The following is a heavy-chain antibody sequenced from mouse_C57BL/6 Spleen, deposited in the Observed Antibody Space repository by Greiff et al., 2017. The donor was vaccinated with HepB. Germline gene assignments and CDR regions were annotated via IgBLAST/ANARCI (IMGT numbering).Heavy chain of an antibody. Sequence: EVKLVESGGGLVQPGGSLKLSCAASGFTFSDYYMYWVRQTPEKRLEWVAYISNGGGSTYYPDTVKGRFTISRDNAKNTLYLQRSRLKSEDTAMYYGARGGVYYGSSYAMDYWGQGTSVTVSS. V-gene: IGHV5-12*01. CDR3: ARGGVYYGSSYAMDY. CDR1: GFTFSDYY. J-gene: IGHJ4*01. CDR2: ISNGGGST. D-gene: IGHD1-1*01.